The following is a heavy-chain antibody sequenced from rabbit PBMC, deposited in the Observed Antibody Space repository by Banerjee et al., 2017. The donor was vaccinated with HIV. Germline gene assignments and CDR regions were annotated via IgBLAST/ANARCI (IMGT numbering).Heavy chain of an antibody. V-gene: IGHV1S45*01. J-gene: IGHJ4*01. D-gene: IGHD4-1*01. CDR3: ARDLAGVIGWNFNL. CDR2: INTISGDT. Sequence: QEQLVESGGGLVQPEGSLTLTCKASGFTLSSYWMWWVRQAPGKGLEWIACINTISGDTVYATWAKGRFTISKASSTTVTLQMTSLTAADTATYFCARDLAGVIGWNFNLWGPGTLVTVS. CDR1: GFTLSSYW.